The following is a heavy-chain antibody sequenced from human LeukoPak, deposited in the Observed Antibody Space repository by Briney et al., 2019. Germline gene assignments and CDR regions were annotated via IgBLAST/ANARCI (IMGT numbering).Heavy chain of an antibody. CDR1: GYTFTSYG. CDR2: ISAYNDNT. V-gene: IGHV1-18*01. CDR3: ARGGDRGYYDSSGYFRTAKYCDY. D-gene: IGHD3-22*01. J-gene: IGHJ4*02. Sequence: ASVKVSCKASGYTFTSYGISWVRQAPGQGLEWMGWISAYNDNTNYAQKLQGRVTMTIDTSTSTAYMELRSLRSDDTAVYYCARGGDRGYYDSSGYFRTAKYCDYWGQGTLVTVSS.